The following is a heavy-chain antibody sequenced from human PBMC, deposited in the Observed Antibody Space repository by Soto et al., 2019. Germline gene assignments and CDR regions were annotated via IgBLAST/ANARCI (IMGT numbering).Heavy chain of an antibody. CDR1: GFTCSSYE. CDR3: ARDTDSSGYYLNYFDY. CDR2: ISSSGSTI. Sequence: GGSLRLSCAASGFTCSSYEMNWVRQAPGKGLEWVSYISSSGSTIYYADSVKGRFTISRDNAKNSLYLQMNSLRAEDTAVYYCARDTDSSGYYLNYFDYWGQGTLVTVSS. V-gene: IGHV3-48*03. D-gene: IGHD3-22*01. J-gene: IGHJ4*02.